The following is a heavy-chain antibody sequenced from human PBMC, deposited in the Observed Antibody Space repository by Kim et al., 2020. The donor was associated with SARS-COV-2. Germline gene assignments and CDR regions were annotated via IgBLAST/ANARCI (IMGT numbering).Heavy chain of an antibody. V-gene: IGHV3-23*01. CDR2: ISDSGTNT. J-gene: IGHJ4*02. D-gene: IGHD1-20*01. CDR1: GFIFSSYG. CDR3: AKVTVTGTKGFDY. Sequence: GGSLRLSCAASGFIFSSYGMSWVRQPPGKGLEWVSAISDSGTNTHYADSVKGRFTISRDNSKNMLYLHMNSLTAEDTAIYFCAKVTVTGTKGFDYWGQG.